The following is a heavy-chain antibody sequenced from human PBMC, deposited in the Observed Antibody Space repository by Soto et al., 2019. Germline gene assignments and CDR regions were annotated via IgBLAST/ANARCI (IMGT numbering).Heavy chain of an antibody. CDR2: VKPSTGDT. CDR1: GYTFTGYY. D-gene: IGHD6-13*01. Sequence: QVQLVQSGPEVRKPGASVKVSCQAAGYTFTGYYIHWVRQAPGQGLEWMGWVKPSTGDTDYAQKFQGRVPMTRDTSDNTAYMQVNSLRTDDTAVYYCAIDLDGSAWYFFDHWGQGTPVAVSS. J-gene: IGHJ4*02. CDR3: AIDLDGSAWYFFDH. V-gene: IGHV1-2*02.